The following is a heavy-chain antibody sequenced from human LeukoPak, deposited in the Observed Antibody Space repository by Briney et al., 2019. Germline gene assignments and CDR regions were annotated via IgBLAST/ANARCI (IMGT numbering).Heavy chain of an antibody. CDR1: GGSISSYY. V-gene: IGHV4-59*01. CDR3: ARFQSGKFDY. J-gene: IGHJ4*02. D-gene: IGHD3-10*01. CDR2: IYYSGST. Sequence: SETLSLTCTVSGGSISSYYWSWIRQPPGKGLEWIGYIYYSGSTNYNPSLKSRVTISVDTSKNQFSLKLSPVTAADTAVYYCARFQSGKFDYWGQGTLVTVSS.